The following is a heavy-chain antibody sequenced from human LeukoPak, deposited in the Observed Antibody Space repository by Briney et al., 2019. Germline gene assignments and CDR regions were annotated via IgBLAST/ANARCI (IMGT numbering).Heavy chain of an antibody. Sequence: PGESLRLSCAASGFTFSSYAMHWVRQAPGKGLEYVSAISSNGGSTYYANSVKGRFTISRDNSKNTLYLQMGSLRAEDMAVYYCAVGSWYDSSGYYDPWERAEYFQHWGQGTLVTVSS. CDR1: GFTFSSYA. J-gene: IGHJ1*01. CDR3: AVGSWYDSSGYYDPWERAEYFQH. V-gene: IGHV3-64*01. CDR2: ISSNGGST. D-gene: IGHD3-22*01.